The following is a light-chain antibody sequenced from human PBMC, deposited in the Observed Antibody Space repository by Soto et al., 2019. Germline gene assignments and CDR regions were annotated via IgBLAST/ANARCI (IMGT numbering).Light chain of an antibody. CDR1: KSISSW. Sequence: DLQMTPSPSTLSPSAGARATIPCRASKSISSWLAWYQQKPGKAPRLLIYRASSIESGVPARFSGSGSGTEFTLTISSLEPDDFAAYYCQQYNSYSWTFGQGTKVEIK. CDR2: RAS. J-gene: IGKJ1*01. V-gene: IGKV1-5*03. CDR3: QQYNSYSWT.